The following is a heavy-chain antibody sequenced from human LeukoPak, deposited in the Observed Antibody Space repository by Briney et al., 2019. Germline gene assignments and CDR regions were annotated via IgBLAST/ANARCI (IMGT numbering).Heavy chain of an antibody. J-gene: IGHJ5*02. CDR3: ARGRTTVNP. CDR2: IWYDGSKK. Sequence: PGGSLRLSCAASGFTFSSYGMHWVRQAPGKGLEWVADIWYDGSKKYYADSVKGRFTISREKSKKTLYLQMNSLRAEDTAVYYFARGRTTVNPWGQGTLVTVSS. V-gene: IGHV3-33*01. CDR1: GFTFSSYG. D-gene: IGHD4-17*01.